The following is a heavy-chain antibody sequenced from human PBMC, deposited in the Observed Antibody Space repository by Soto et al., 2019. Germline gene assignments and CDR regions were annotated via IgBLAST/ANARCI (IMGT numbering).Heavy chain of an antibody. CDR2: ISSSSSTI. D-gene: IGHD6-19*01. CDR3: AREGSSGWNGLNWFDP. CDR1: GFTFSSYS. V-gene: IGHV3-48*01. Sequence: EVQLVESGGGLVQPGGSLRLSCAASGFTFSSYSMNWVRQAPGKGLEGVSYISSSSSTIYYADSVKGRFTISRDNAKNSLYLQMNSLRAEDTAVYYCAREGSSGWNGLNWFDPWGQGTLVTVSS. J-gene: IGHJ5*02.